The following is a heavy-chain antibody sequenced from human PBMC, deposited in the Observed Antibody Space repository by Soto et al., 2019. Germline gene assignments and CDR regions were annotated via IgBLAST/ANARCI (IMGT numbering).Heavy chain of an antibody. V-gene: IGHV3-30-3*01. Sequence: QPGGSLRLSCAASGFTFSAYAMHWVRQAPVKGLEWVAVISYDGSSQNYADSVKGRFTISRDNSKNTLYLQMNSLRDEDMALYYCARGAVTTNYYYYGMDVWGRGTTVTVSS. CDR3: ARGAVTTNYYYYGMDV. CDR1: GFTFSAYA. CDR2: ISYDGSSQ. J-gene: IGHJ6*02. D-gene: IGHD4-17*01.